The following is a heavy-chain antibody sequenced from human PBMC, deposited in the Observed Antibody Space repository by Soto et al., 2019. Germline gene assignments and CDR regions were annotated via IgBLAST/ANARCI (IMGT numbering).Heavy chain of an antibody. CDR3: ARDLMPNDRGLGDLAY. D-gene: IGHD3-22*01. Sequence: EVRLVESGGGLVKPGGSLRLSCAASGFTFNKYSMNWVRQAPGKGLEWAASITSKTGEQYYADSVKGRFIISRDNTNNSLSLQVTSLRDEDTAVYYCARDLMPNDRGLGDLAYWGQGTLVTVSS. V-gene: IGHV3-21*06. J-gene: IGHJ4*02. CDR2: ITSKTGEQ. CDR1: GFTFNKYS.